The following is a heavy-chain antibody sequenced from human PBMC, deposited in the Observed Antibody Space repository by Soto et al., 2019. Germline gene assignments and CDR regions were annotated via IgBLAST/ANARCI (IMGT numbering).Heavy chain of an antibody. CDR3: AHRTYGGASTSHVDS. V-gene: IGHV2-5*02. Sequence: QITLKESGPTLVKPSQTLTLTCTFSGFSLSTSGVGVGWVRQPPGKALEWLALIYWDDDKRYSPSLESRLTITKDAYSTPVVLTMTAMAPVDTATYYCAHRTYGGASTSHVDSCGQRTLVTVSS. D-gene: IGHD2-21*01. J-gene: IGHJ4*02. CDR1: GFSLSTSGVG. CDR2: IYWDDDK.